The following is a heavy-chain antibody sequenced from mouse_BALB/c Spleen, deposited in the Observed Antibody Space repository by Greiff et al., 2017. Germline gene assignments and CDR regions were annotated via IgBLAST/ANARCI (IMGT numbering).Heavy chain of an antibody. J-gene: IGHJ4*01. V-gene: IGHV1S135*01. Sequence: EVQLQQSGPELGKPGASVKISCKASGYSFTGYNMYWVKQSHRKSLEWIGYIDPYNGGTSYNQKSKGKATLTVDKSSSTAYMHLNSLTSEDSAIYYGARSNYGNYVEGAMDYWGQGTSVTVSS. CDR3: ARSNYGNYVEGAMDY. D-gene: IGHD2-1*01. CDR2: IDPYNGGT. CDR1: GYSFTGYN.